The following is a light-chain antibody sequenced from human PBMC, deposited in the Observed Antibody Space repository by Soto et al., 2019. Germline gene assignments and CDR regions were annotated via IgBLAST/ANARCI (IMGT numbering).Light chain of an antibody. CDR2: AAS. V-gene: IGKV1-39*01. Sequence: DIQMTQSPSTVSAYVGDSVTITCRASQSITTWLAWYQQRPGKAPKLLIYAASNLQTEVPSRFSGSGSGTDFNLTINSLQPEDFATYFCQQSFTTPLTFGGGTKVDIK. J-gene: IGKJ4*01. CDR1: QSITTW. CDR3: QQSFTTPLT.